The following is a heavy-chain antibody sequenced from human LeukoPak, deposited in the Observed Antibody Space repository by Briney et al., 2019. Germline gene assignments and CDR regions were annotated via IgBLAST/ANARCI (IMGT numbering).Heavy chain of an antibody. CDR2: ISPDNGDT. CDR1: GYTFTTNG. J-gene: IGHJ3*02. D-gene: IGHD6-19*01. Sequence: AAVKVSCRASGYTFTTNGISWVRPAPGQGLGWMSWISPDNGDTKNAQEFQGRLTVTTDTSTSTAYMELRSLRSDDTAVYYCARLRGGIYSSRDAFDIWGQETMVTVSS. CDR3: ARLRGGIYSSRDAFDI. V-gene: IGHV1-18*04.